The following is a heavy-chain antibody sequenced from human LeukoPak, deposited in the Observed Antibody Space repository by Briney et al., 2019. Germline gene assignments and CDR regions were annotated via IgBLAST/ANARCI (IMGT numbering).Heavy chain of an antibody. CDR3: ARAGHNGYEIDY. V-gene: IGHV4-59*01. CDR1: GGSFHTYY. D-gene: IGHD5-12*01. Sequence: SETLSLTCNASGGSFHTYYWSWIRQSPGKGLDWIGYIDYSGSTNYNPSLRSRVTMSIDTSKKQFSLKLTSVTAADTAVYYCARAGHNGYEIDYWGQGTLLTVSS. CDR2: IDYSGST. J-gene: IGHJ4*02.